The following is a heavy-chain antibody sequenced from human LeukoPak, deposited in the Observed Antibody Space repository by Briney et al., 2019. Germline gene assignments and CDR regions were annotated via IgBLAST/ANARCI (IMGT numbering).Heavy chain of an antibody. J-gene: IGHJ4*02. Sequence: SETLSLTCTVSGGSITSSDFYWAWIRQPPGQGLEWIGTVYYRGNTYYNPSLKSRVTISVDTSKNQFSLKVNSMTAADTAVYYCARRRPYTGSYYFGYWGQGTLVTVSS. D-gene: IGHD1-26*01. CDR1: GGSITSSDFY. CDR2: VYYRGNT. CDR3: ARRRPYTGSYYFGY. V-gene: IGHV4-39*01.